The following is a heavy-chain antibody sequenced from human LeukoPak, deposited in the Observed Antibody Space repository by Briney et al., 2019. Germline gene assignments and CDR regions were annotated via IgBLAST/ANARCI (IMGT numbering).Heavy chain of an antibody. D-gene: IGHD2-15*01. Sequence: SVKVSCKASGGTFSSYAISWVRQAPGQGLEWMGGIILIFGTANYAQKFQGTVTITADESTSTAYMELSSLGSEDTAVYYCARGGDCSGGSCYSGFDPWGQGTLVTVSS. CDR3: ARGGDCSGGSCYSGFDP. V-gene: IGHV1-69*01. CDR2: IILIFGTA. CDR1: GGTFSSYA. J-gene: IGHJ5*02.